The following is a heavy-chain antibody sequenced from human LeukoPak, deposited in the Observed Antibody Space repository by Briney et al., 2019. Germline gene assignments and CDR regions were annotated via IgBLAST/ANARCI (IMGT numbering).Heavy chain of an antibody. CDR3: ARDLDYGGTPFDY. CDR1: GGTFSSYA. V-gene: IGHV1-69*04. CDR2: IIPILGIA. Sequence: SVKVSCKASGGTFSSYAISWVRQAPGQGLEWMGRIIPILGIANYAQKFQGRVTITADKSTSTAYMELSSLRSEDTAVYYCARDLDYGGTPFDYWGQGTLVTISS. D-gene: IGHD4-23*01. J-gene: IGHJ4*02.